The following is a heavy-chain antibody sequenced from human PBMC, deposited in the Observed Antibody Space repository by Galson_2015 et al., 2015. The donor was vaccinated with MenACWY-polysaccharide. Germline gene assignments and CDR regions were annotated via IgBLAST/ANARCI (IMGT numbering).Heavy chain of an antibody. Sequence: SLRLSCAASGFTFSSYAMSWVRQAPGKGLEWVSAISGSGGSTYYADSVKGRFTISRDNSKNTLYLQMNSLRAEDTAVYYCAKDSRNYYDSSGYSSYWGQGTLVTVSS. CDR1: GFTFSSYA. CDR2: ISGSGGST. CDR3: AKDSRNYYDSSGYSSY. V-gene: IGHV3-23*01. D-gene: IGHD3-22*01. J-gene: IGHJ4*02.